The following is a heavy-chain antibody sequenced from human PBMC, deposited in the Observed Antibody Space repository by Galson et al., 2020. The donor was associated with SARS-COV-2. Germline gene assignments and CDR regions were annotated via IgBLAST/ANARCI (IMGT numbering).Heavy chain of an antibody. Sequence: GGSLRLSCAASGFTFDDYAMHWVRQAPGKGLEWVTGLSWNGGSMAYADSVKGRFTISRDNAKNSLYLQMNSLRAEDRAFYYCAGGTQYSRSPANDYWGQGTLVAVSS. CDR3: AGGTQYSRSPANDY. V-gene: IGHV3-9*01. J-gene: IGHJ4*02. CDR2: LSWNGGSM. CDR1: GFTFDDYA. D-gene: IGHD6-6*01.